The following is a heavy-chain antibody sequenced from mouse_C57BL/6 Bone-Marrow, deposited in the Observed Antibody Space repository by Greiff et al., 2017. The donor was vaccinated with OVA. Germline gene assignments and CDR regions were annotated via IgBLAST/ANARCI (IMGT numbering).Heavy chain of an antibody. D-gene: IGHD1-1*01. CDR3: ARHYYGSSYY. J-gene: IGHJ2*01. Sequence: EVQLVESGGDLVKPGGSLKLSCAASGFTFSSYGMSWVRQTPDKRLEWVATISSGGSYTYYPDSVKGRFTISRDNAKNTLYLQMGSLKSEDTAMYYCARHYYGSSYYWGQGTTLTVSS. CDR2: ISSGGSYT. CDR1: GFTFSSYG. V-gene: IGHV5-6*01.